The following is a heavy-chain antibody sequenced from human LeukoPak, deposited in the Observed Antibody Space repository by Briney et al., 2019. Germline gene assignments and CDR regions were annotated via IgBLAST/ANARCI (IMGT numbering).Heavy chain of an antibody. Sequence: GGSLRLSCAASGFIFNHHAMHWVRQAPGKGLQWVAVIWSDKSDRFYADSVRGRFTISRDDSRKTVYLQMERLTAEDTSIYYCAKDDQRGFDYSNSLEYWGQGALVTVAS. J-gene: IGHJ4*02. CDR2: IWSDKSDR. CDR3: AKDDQRGFDYSNSLEY. D-gene: IGHD4-11*01. CDR1: GFIFNHHA. V-gene: IGHV3-33*06.